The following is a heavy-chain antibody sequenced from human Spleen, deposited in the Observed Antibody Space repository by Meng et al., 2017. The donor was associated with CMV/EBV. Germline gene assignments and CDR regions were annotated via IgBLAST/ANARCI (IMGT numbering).Heavy chain of an antibody. Sequence: GGALRLSCAACGFTFDVYAKHWVRQAPEKGLEWVSGISWNSGSIGYADSVKGRCAISRDSAENSLYLQMNSLRAEDTAVYYCARSPRGVYYGKDVWGQGTTVTVSS. CDR3: ARSPRGVYYGKDV. D-gene: IGHD2-8*01. V-gene: IGHV3-9*01. CDR2: ISWNSGSI. CDR1: GFTFDVYA. J-gene: IGHJ6*02.